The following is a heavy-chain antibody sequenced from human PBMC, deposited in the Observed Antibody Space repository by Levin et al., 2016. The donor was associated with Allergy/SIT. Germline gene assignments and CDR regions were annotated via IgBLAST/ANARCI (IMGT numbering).Heavy chain of an antibody. D-gene: IGHD1-26*01. V-gene: IGHV4-34*01. J-gene: IGHJ4*02. Sequence: PGKGLEWIGEINHSGSTNYNPSLKSRVTISVDTSKNQFSLKLSSVTAADTAVYYCAGSQAKGIVGATKGYYFDYWGQGTLVTVSS. CDR2: INHSGST. CDR3: AGSQAKGIVGATKGYYFDY.